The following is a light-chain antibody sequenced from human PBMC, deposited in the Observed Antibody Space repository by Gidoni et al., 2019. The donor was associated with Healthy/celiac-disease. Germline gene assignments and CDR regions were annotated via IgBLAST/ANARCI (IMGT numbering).Light chain of an antibody. J-gene: IGKJ2*01. CDR2: KAS. Sequence: DIQMTQSPSTLSASVGDRVTITCRASPSISSWLAWYQQKPGKAPKLLIYKASSLESGVPSRFSGSGSGTEFTLTISSLQPDDFATYYCQQSNSYSYTFGQGTKLEIK. CDR3: QQSNSYSYT. V-gene: IGKV1-5*03. CDR1: PSISSW.